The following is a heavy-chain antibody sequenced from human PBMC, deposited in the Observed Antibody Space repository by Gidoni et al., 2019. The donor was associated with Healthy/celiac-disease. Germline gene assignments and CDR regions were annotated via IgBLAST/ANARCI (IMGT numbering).Heavy chain of an antibody. J-gene: IGHJ4*02. D-gene: IGHD6-6*01. CDR1: GGSFSGYY. CDR3: ERGLRSKVESSADLFDY. V-gene: IGHV4-34*01. CDR2: IDHSGSN. Sequence: QVQLQQWGAGLLKPSENLSLTCAVHGGSFSGYYWSWIRQPPGKGWGWIGEIDHSGSNNYHPSLKSRVTISVDTSKNQFSLKLSYVTAADTAVYYCERGLRSKVESSADLFDYWGQGTLVTVSS.